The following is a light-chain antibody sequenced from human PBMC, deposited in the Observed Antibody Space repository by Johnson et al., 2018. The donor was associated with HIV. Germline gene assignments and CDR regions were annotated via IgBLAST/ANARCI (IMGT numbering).Light chain of an antibody. J-gene: IGLJ1*01. Sequence: QSVLTQPPSVSAAPGQKVTISCSGSSSNIGNKYVYWYQQLPGTAPKLLIYENTKRPSGIPDRFSGSKSGTSATLGITGLQTGDEADYYCGTWDTSLSAGGGFGSGTKVTVL. V-gene: IGLV1-51*02. CDR2: ENT. CDR3: GTWDTSLSAGGG. CDR1: SSNIGNKY.